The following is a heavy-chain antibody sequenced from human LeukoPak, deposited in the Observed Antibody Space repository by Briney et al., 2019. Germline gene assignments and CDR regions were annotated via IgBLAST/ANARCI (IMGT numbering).Heavy chain of an antibody. CDR3: ARDRVSSSSVRFDP. V-gene: IGHV1-2*02. CDR1: RGTFSSYG. D-gene: IGHD6-6*01. CDR2: INPNSGGT. Sequence: ASVKVSCKASRGTFSSYGITWVRQAPGQGLEGMGWINPNSGGTNYAQKFQGRVTMTRDTSISTAYMELSRLRSDDTAVYYCARDRVSSSSVRFDPWGQGTLVTVSS. J-gene: IGHJ5*02.